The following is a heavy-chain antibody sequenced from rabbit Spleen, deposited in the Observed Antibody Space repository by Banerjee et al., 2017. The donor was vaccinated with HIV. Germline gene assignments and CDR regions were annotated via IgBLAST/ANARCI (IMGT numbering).Heavy chain of an antibody. V-gene: IGHV1S45*01. D-gene: IGHD1-1*01. CDR3: ARRTYSTSNGHYSDL. CDR1: GFTISSSHW. CDR2: IYIGNNVNT. Sequence: QEQLEESGGDLVKPEGSLTLTCTASGFTISSSHWICWVRQAPGKGLEWIACIYIGNNVNTYYASWAKGRFTISKTSSTTVTLQVTSLTAADTATYFCARRTYSTSNGHYSDLWGQGTLVTVS. J-gene: IGHJ3*01.